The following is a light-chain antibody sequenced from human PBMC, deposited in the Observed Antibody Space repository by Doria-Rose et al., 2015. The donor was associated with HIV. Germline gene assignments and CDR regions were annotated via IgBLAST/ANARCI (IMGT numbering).Light chain of an antibody. J-gene: IGKJ5*01. CDR2: AAS. Sequence: DIQVTHSPYALSASVGDRVTITCRASQDINTYLAWFQQKPGKAPKSLIYAASSLQSGVPSKFRGSGSETDFTLTVTSLQPEDFATYYCQQYKSYPITFGQGTRLEIK. CDR1: QDINTY. CDR3: QQYKSYPIT. V-gene: IGKV1-16*02.